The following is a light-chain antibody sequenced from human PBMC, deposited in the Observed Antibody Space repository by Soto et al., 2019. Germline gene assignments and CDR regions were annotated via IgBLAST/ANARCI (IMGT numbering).Light chain of an antibody. Sequence: DIQLTQSPSSLSASVGDRVTITCQASQDINNSLNWYQQRPGKPPKLLIYDASNLETGVPSRFSGSGSGTDFSFTITSLQPEDIATYYCQQYENLITFXQGTRMEIK. J-gene: IGKJ5*01. V-gene: IGKV1-33*01. CDR2: DAS. CDR3: QQYENLIT. CDR1: QDINNS.